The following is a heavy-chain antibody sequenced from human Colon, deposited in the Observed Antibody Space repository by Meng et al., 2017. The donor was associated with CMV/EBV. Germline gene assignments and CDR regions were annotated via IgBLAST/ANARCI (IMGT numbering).Heavy chain of an antibody. V-gene: IGHV3-7*01. CDR1: GFTFSNYW. CDR3: ARDPFIKAFDI. J-gene: IGHJ3*02. CDR2: IKEDGSEK. Sequence: GESLKISCAASGFTFSNYWMTWLRQAPGRGLELVAHIKEDGSEKYIVGSMKGRFTISRDNAKNSLYLQMNSLRAEDTAVYYCARDPFIKAFDIWGQGTMVTVSS.